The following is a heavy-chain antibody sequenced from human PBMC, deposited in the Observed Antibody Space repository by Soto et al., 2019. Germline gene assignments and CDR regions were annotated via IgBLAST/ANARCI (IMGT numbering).Heavy chain of an antibody. CDR1: GYTFTGYY. Sequence: QVPLVQSGAEVKKPGASVKVSCKDSGYTFTGYYMHWVRQAPGQGLEWMGWINPNSGGTNYAQKFQGRVTMTRDTSISTADMERSRLRSDDTAVYYCARGSYCSGGSCISAYYYYGMDFWGQGTTVTVSS. CDR2: INPNSGGT. V-gene: IGHV1-2*02. CDR3: ARGSYCSGGSCISAYYYYGMDF. J-gene: IGHJ6*02. D-gene: IGHD2-15*01.